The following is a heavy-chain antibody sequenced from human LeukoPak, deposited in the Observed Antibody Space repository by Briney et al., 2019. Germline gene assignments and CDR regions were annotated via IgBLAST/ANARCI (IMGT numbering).Heavy chain of an antibody. J-gene: IGHJ4*02. CDR1: GFTFSNAW. V-gene: IGHV3-15*01. Sequence: GGSLRLSCAASGFTFSNAWMSWVRQAPGKGLEWVGRIKSKTDGGTTVYAAPVKGRFTISRDDSKNTLYLQMNSLKTEDTAVYYCTTDQGRYCSSTSCYVFDYWGQGTLVTVSS. CDR2: IKSKTDGGTT. CDR3: TTDQGRYCSSTSCYVFDY. D-gene: IGHD2-2*01.